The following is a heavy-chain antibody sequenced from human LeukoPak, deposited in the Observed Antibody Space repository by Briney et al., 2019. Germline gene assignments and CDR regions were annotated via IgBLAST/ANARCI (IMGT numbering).Heavy chain of an antibody. J-gene: IGHJ4*02. CDR3: QSRFLEWLLDY. CDR2: IYDSGST. V-gene: IGHV4-39*01. D-gene: IGHD3-3*01. Sequence: SETLSLTCTVSGGSISSNNYFWGWVRQPPGKGLEWIGSIYDSGSTYYNPSLKSRVTISVDTSKNQFSLKLNSVTAADTAMYYCQSRFLEWLLDYWGQGTLVTVSS. CDR1: GGSISSNNYF.